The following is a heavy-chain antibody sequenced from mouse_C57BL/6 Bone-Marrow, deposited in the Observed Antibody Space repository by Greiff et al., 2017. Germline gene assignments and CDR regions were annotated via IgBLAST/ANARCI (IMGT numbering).Heavy chain of an antibody. J-gene: IGHJ2*01. CDR1: GYAFSSYW. D-gene: IGHD2-10*01. CDR3: ARKAPYYGNYYYFDD. CDR2: IYPGDGDT. Sequence: QVQLQQSGAELVKPGASVKISCKASGYAFSSYWMNWVKQRPGKGLEWIGQIYPGDGDTNYNGKFKGKATLTADKSSSTAYMQLSSLTSEDSAVYFCARKAPYYGNYYYFDDWGQGTTLTVSS. V-gene: IGHV1-80*01.